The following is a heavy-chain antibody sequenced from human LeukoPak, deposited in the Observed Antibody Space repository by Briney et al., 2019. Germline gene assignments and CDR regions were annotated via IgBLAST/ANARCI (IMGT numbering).Heavy chain of an antibody. Sequence: SETLSLTCTVSGGSISTSSYYWGWIRQPPGKGLEWIGSMYYSGSPYYNPSLKSRVTIYVDTSKNQLSLKLSSVIAADTAVYYCAGLSRDSGSYYNVYYFDYWGQGSLVTVSS. D-gene: IGHD3-10*01. CDR3: AGLSRDSGSYYNVYYFDY. V-gene: IGHV4-39*01. CDR1: GGSISTSSYY. CDR2: MYYSGSP. J-gene: IGHJ4*02.